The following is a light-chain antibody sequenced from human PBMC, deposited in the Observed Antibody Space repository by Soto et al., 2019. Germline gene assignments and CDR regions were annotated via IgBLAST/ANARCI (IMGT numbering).Light chain of an antibody. CDR3: QRRSNWPTYT. Sequence: EIVLTQSPATLSLSPGERATLSCRASQSVSSYLAWYQQKPGQAPSPLIYDASNRATGIPARFSGSGSGTDFTLTISSLEPEEFAVYYCQRRSNWPTYTFGQGTKLEIK. J-gene: IGKJ2*01. CDR2: DAS. CDR1: QSVSSY. V-gene: IGKV3-11*01.